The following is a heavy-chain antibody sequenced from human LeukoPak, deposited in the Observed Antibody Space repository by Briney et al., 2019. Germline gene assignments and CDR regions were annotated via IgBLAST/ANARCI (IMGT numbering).Heavy chain of an antibody. CDR3: ARDRSSSRMEWWFDP. J-gene: IGHJ5*02. CDR1: GFTFSSYS. V-gene: IGHV3-21*01. CDR2: ISSSSSYI. Sequence: PGGSLRLSCAASGFTFSSYSMNWVRQAPGKGLEWVSSISSSSSYIYYADSVKGRFTISRDNAKNSLYLQMNSLRAEDTAVYYCARDRSSSRMEWWFDPWGQGTLVTVSS. D-gene: IGHD6-13*01.